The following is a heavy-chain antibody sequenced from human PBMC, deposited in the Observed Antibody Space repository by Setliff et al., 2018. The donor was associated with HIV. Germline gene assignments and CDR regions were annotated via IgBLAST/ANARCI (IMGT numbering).Heavy chain of an antibody. CDR3: TTEGQYSSGWPFDY. J-gene: IGHJ4*02. CDR1: GFIFSHAW. CDR2: IKSKTDGGTT. V-gene: IGHV3-15*01. Sequence: GGSLRLSCAASGFIFSHAWMSWVRQAPGKGLEWVGRIKSKTDGGTTDFAAPVKGRFTISRDDSKKTLYLQMDSLKAEDTGVYYCTTEGQYSSGWPFDYWGQGTLVT. D-gene: IGHD6-19*01.